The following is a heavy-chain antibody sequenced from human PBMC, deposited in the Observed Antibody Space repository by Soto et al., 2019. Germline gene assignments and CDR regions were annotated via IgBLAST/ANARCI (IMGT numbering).Heavy chain of an antibody. Sequence: WTWIRQHPENGLEWIGDIYSIGNTYYTPSLKSRVDIAVDTSKNQFSLRVSSVTAADTAVYYCARARSGSYFVLEYWGQGAQVTVSP. CDR2: IYSIGNT. V-gene: IGHV4-31*02. CDR3: ARARSGSYFVLEY. D-gene: IGHD3-10*01. J-gene: IGHJ4*02.